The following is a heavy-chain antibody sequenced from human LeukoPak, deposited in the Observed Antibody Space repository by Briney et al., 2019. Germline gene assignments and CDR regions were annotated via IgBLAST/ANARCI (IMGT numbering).Heavy chain of an antibody. J-gene: IGHJ4*02. CDR1: GYSISSGYY. D-gene: IGHD1-20*01. CDR3: ARDPGYTANWNYFDY. CDR2: FHHPGTT. V-gene: IGHV4-38-2*02. Sequence: SETLSLTCAVSGYSISSGYYWGWIWQPPGKGLEWIGTFHHPGTTYYNPSLSSRVTISVDTSKNQFSLRLNSVTAADTAVYFCARDPGYTANWNYFDYWGQGALVTVSS.